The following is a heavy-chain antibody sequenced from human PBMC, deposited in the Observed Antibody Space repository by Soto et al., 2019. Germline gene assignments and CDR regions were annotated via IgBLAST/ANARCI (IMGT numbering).Heavy chain of an antibody. D-gene: IGHD2-2*01. J-gene: IGHJ4*02. CDR1: GFTFSSYG. CDR2: ISYDGSNK. CDR3: AKDGGSSMSFDY. Sequence: QVQLVESGGGVVQPGRSLRLSCAASGFTFSSYGMHWVRQAPGKGLEWVAVISYDGSNKYYADSVKGRFTISRDNSKTTLYLQMNSLRAEDTAVYYCAKDGGSSMSFDYWGQGTLVTVSS. V-gene: IGHV3-30*18.